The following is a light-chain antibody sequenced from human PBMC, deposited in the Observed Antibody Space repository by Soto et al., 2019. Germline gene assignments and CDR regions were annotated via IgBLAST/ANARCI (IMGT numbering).Light chain of an antibody. CDR1: QSVSSY. CDR3: QQRSNWPPYS. CDR2: DAS. Sequence: EIVLTQSPATLSLSPGEIATLSCRASQSVSSYLAWYQQKPGQAPRLLIYDASNRATGIPARFSGSGSGTDFTLTISSLEPEDFAVYYCQQRSNWPPYSCGQGTKLEIK. V-gene: IGKV3-11*01. J-gene: IGKJ2*01.